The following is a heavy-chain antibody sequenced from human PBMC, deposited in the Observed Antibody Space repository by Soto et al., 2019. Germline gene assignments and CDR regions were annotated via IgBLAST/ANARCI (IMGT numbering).Heavy chain of an antibody. D-gene: IGHD5-18*01. CDR1: GYSFTSYW. Sequence: PGASLKISCKGSGYSFTSYWIGWVRQMPGKGLEWMGIIYPGDSDTRYSPSFQGQVTSSADKSISTAYLQWSSLKASDTAMYYCARLDGYNYDYYGMDVWGQGTTVTVAS. J-gene: IGHJ6*02. CDR2: IYPGDSDT. CDR3: ARLDGYNYDYYGMDV. V-gene: IGHV5-51*01.